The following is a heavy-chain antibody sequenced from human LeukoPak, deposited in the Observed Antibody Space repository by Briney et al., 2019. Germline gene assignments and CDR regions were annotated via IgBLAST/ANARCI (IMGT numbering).Heavy chain of an antibody. Sequence: GGSLRLSCAASGFTVSSNYMSWVRQAPGKGLEWVSVIYSGGSTYYADSVKGRFTISRDNSKNTLYLQMNSLRAEDTAVYYCARENNLGDYSRPPGYYYYGMDVWGQGTTVTVSS. D-gene: IGHD1/OR15-1a*01. J-gene: IGHJ6*02. V-gene: IGHV3-53*01. CDR3: ARENNLGDYSRPPGYYYYGMDV. CDR2: IYSGGST. CDR1: GFTVSSNY.